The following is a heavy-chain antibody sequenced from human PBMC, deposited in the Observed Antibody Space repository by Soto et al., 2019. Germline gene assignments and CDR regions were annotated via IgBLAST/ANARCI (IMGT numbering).Heavy chain of an antibody. V-gene: IGHV1-18*01. J-gene: IGHJ4*02. D-gene: IGHD1-1*01. Sequence: QVHLVQSGAEVKKPGASVKVSCKGSGYAFTTYGITGVRQAPGQGLEWMGWISAHNGNTNYAQKLQGRVTVARDTSTSTAYMELRSLRSDDTAVYSCARGRYGDYWGQGALVTVSS. CDR3: ARGRYGDY. CDR1: GYAFTTYG. CDR2: ISAHNGNT.